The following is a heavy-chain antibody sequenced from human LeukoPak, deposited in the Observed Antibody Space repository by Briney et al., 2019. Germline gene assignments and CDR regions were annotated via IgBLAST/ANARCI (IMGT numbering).Heavy chain of an antibody. J-gene: IGHJ3*02. CDR1: GFTFSSYA. Sequence: GGSLRLSRAASGFTFSSYAMHWVRQAPGKGLEWVAVISYDGSNKYYADSVKGRFTISRDNSKNTLYLQMNSLRAEDTAVYYCAREDEIDAFDIWGQGTMVTVSS. CDR2: ISYDGSNK. CDR3: AREDEIDAFDI. V-gene: IGHV3-30-3*01.